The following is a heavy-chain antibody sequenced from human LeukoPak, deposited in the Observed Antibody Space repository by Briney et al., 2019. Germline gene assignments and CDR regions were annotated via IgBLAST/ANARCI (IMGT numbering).Heavy chain of an antibody. CDR2: IYYSGIT. CDR3: AKRGSNTWSDFDY. Sequence: PSETLSLTCNVSGYSISSGYYWSWIRQPPGKGLEWIGYIYYSGITNYNPSLKSRATISVDTSKNQFSLKLNSVTAADTAVYYCAKRGSNTWSDFDYWGQGTLVTVSS. CDR1: GYSISSGYY. D-gene: IGHD6-13*01. J-gene: IGHJ4*02. V-gene: IGHV4-38-2*02.